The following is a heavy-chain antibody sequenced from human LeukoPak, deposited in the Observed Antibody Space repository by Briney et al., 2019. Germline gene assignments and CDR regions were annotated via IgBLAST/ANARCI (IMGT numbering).Heavy chain of an antibody. CDR3: ARDAHSRSWK. J-gene: IGHJ4*02. CDR1: GFSFSSSW. D-gene: IGHD6-13*01. Sequence: GGSLTLPYAASGFSFSSSWIHWVRQAPGKGLVWVSRMNSDGSIITYADSVKGRFTTTRDNAKSTLFLQMNSLRADDTGVYFCARDAHSRSWKWGQGTLVTVSS. CDR2: MNSDGSII. V-gene: IGHV3-74*03.